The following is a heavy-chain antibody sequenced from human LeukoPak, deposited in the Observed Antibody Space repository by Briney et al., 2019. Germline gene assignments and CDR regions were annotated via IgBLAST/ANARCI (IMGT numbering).Heavy chain of an antibody. J-gene: IGHJ4*02. Sequence: GGSLILSCAASGFTFSSYAMHWVRQAPGKGLEWVAVISYDGSNKYYADSVKGRFTISRDNSKNTLYLQMNSLRAEDTAVYYCAKDGATVVTHSDYWGQGTLVTVSS. CDR1: GFTFSSYA. CDR2: ISYDGSNK. D-gene: IGHD4-23*01. V-gene: IGHV3-30*04. CDR3: AKDGATVVTHSDY.